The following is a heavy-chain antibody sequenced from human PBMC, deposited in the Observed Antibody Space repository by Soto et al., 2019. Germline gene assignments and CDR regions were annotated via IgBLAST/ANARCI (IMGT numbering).Heavy chain of an antibody. D-gene: IGHD5-12*01. CDR2: LNPNGGVT. J-gene: IGHJ6*03. V-gene: IGHV1-2*04. Sequence: QVQLVQSGAAVRKPGASVTVSCRSSGDSFNDYYIHWVRQAPGQGFEWMGWLNPNGGVTKYAQKFQGWVSMTRDTSIRTVYMQLSRLRSDDTAVYYCARESGGATATLDYYYFYMDVWGTGTTVTVSS. CDR1: GDSFNDYY. CDR3: ARESGGATATLDYYYFYMDV.